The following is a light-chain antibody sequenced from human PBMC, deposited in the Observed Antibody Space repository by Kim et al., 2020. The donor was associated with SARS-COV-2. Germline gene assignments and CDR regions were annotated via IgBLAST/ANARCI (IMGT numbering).Light chain of an antibody. CDR2: GAS. V-gene: IGKV3-15*01. CDR3: QQYNNWPGT. Sequence: EIVMTQSPATLSVSPGERATLSCRASQSVSSNLAWYQQKPGQAPRLLIYGASTRATGVPARFSGSGSETDFTLTISSLQSEDFAVYYCQQYNNWPGTFGQGTKVDIK. J-gene: IGKJ1*01. CDR1: QSVSSN.